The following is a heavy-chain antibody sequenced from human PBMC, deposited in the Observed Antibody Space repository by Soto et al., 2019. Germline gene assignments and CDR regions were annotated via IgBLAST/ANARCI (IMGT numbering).Heavy chain of an antibody. D-gene: IGHD4-17*01. J-gene: IGHJ4*02. Sequence: EVQLLESGGGLVQPGGSLRLSCAASGFTFSSYAMSWVRQAPGKGLEWVSAISGSGGSTYYADSVKGRFTISRDNSKNTLYLQMNSLRAEDTAVYYCAKDHPTTVTTPGGYFDYWGQGTLVTVSS. V-gene: IGHV3-23*01. CDR2: ISGSGGST. CDR1: GFTFSSYA. CDR3: AKDHPTTVTTPGGYFDY.